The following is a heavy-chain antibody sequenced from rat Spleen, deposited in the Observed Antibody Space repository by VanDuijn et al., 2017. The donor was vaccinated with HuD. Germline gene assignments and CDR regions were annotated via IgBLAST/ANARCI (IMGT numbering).Heavy chain of an antibody. CDR1: GFSLTDYS. CDR3: TREVYTTDYYYGWFAY. V-gene: IGHV2S63*01. CDR2: MWSGGNK. J-gene: IGHJ3*01. Sequence: EVQLKESGPGLVQPSQTLSLTCTVSGFSLTDYSVHWVRQPPGKGLEWMGIMWSGGNKSYNSTLKSRLCISRDTSKSQVSLKMNSLQTEDTAIYYCTREVYTTDYYYGWFAYWGQGTLVTVSS. D-gene: IGHD1-6*01.